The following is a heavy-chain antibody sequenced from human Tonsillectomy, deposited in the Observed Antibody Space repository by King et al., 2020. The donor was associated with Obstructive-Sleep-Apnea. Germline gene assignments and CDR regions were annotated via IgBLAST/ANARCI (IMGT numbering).Heavy chain of an antibody. D-gene: IGHD3-22*01. V-gene: IGHV3-30*02. CDR3: AKGAMIVVVMEYFDY. Sequence: QLVQSGGGVVQPERSLRLSCAASGFSFSTYGMHWVRQAPGKGLEWVAFIRYGGNVKYYADSVKGRFTISRDDSKNTLYLQMNSLRAEDTAVYYCAKGAMIVVVMEYFDYWGQGTLVTVSS. CDR2: IRYGGNVK. CDR1: GFSFSTYG. J-gene: IGHJ4*02.